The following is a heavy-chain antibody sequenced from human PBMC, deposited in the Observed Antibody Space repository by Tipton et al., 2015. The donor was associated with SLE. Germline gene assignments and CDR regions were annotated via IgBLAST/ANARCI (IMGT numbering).Heavy chain of an antibody. V-gene: IGHV4-59*02. CDR1: GGSVSSYY. D-gene: IGHD3-22*01. CDR3: ARDNDYYDSSGPSGLYFDY. CDR2: IYYSGST. Sequence: GLVKPSETLSLTCTVAGGSVSSYYWSWIRQPPGKGLEWIGYIYYSGSTNYNPSLKSRVTISVDTSKNQFSLKLSSVTAADTAVYYCARDNDYYDSSGPSGLYFDYWGQGTLVTVSS. J-gene: IGHJ4*02.